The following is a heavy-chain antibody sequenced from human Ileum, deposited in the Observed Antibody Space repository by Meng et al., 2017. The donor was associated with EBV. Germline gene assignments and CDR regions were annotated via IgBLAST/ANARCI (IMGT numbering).Heavy chain of an antibody. Sequence: GEVVWSGGGVVQPGTFLGLSCGASGFTFSNYGMYWVRQAPGKGLEWVSVIWYDGSNKYYGDSVKGRFTVSRDNSKNTVSLQMNSLRVEDTAVYYCARLGSGWAADYWGQGTLVTVSS. CDR1: GFTFSNYG. CDR2: IWYDGSNK. CDR3: ARLGSGWAADY. V-gene: IGHV3-33*01. D-gene: IGHD6-19*01. J-gene: IGHJ4*02.